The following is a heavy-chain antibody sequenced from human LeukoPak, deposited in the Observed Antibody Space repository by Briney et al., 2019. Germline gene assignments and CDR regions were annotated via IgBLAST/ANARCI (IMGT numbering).Heavy chain of an antibody. J-gene: IGHJ5*02. CDR1: GYTFTSYG. D-gene: IGHD1-1*01. CDR2: ISAYNGNT. CDR3: ARARVQLERRPFYNWFDP. Sequence: ASVKVSCKASGYTFTSYGISWVRQAPGQGLEWMGWISAYNGNTNYARKLQGRVTMTTDTSTSTAYMELRSLRSDDTAVYYCARARVQLERRPFYNWFDPWGQGTLVTVSS. V-gene: IGHV1-18*01.